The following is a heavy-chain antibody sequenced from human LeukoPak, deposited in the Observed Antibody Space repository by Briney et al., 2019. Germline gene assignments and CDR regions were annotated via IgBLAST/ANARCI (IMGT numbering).Heavy chain of an antibody. CDR1: GDSITSYY. D-gene: IGHD3-10*01. Sequence: LETLSLTCTVSGDSITSYYWSWIRQPPGKGLEWIGFIYHSGNTNYNPSLTTRVTMSVDTSKTQISLRLSSVTAADTAVYYCAREEGIATSGALEYWGQGILVTVSS. J-gene: IGHJ4*02. V-gene: IGHV4-59*01. CDR2: IYHSGNT. CDR3: AREEGIATSGALEY.